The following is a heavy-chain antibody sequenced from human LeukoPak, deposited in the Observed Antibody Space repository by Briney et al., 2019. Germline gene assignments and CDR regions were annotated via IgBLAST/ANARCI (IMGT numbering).Heavy chain of an antibody. V-gene: IGHV4-39*01. CDR1: GGSIRSNSYY. CDR3: ATSTATVDF. Sequence: PPETLSLTCTVSGGSIRSNSYYWGWIRQPPGKGLEWIGSIHYSGSTYFNPSLQSRVTISVDTSKNKFSLNLNSVIAADTAVYFCATSTATVDFWGQGTLVTVSS. CDR2: IHYSGST. D-gene: IGHD2-15*01. J-gene: IGHJ4*02.